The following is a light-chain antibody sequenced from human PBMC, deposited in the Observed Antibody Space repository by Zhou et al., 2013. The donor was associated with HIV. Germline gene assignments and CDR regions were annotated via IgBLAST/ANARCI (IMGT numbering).Light chain of an antibody. CDR3: QQRSNWAIT. Sequence: EVVMTQSPDTLSVSPGERVTLSCRVSQSVSNSVAWYQQKPGQAPRLLIYDASNRATGIPARFSGSGSGTDFTLTISSLEPEDFAVYYCQQRSNWAITFGQGTRLEIK. V-gene: IGKV3-11*01. CDR1: QSVSNS. J-gene: IGKJ5*01. CDR2: DAS.